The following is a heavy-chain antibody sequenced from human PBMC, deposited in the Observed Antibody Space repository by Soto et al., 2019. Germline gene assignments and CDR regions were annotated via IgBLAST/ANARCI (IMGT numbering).Heavy chain of an antibody. CDR3: AKTWNYYYYYGMDV. Sequence: QVQLVESGGGVVQPGRSLRRSCAASGFTFSSYGMHWVRQAPGKGLEWVAVISYDGSNKYYADSVKGRFTISRDNSKNTLYLQMNSLRAEDTAVYYCAKTWNYYYYYGMDVWGQGTTVTVSS. CDR1: GFTFSSYG. J-gene: IGHJ6*02. D-gene: IGHD1-1*01. V-gene: IGHV3-30*18. CDR2: ISYDGSNK.